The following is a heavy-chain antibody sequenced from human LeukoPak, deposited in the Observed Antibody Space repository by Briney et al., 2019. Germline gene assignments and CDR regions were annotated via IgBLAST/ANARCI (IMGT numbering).Heavy chain of an antibody. CDR3: ARTTQYYYDSSGYYLGDFQH. CDR1: GYSISSGYY. V-gene: IGHV4-38-2*02. J-gene: IGHJ1*01. D-gene: IGHD3-22*01. CDR2: IYHSGST. Sequence: PSETLSLTCTVSGYSISSGYYWGWIRQPPGKGLEWIGSIYHSGSTYYNPSLKSRVTISVDTSKNQFSLKLSSVTAADTAVYYCARTTQYYYDSSGYYLGDFQHWGQGTLVTVSS.